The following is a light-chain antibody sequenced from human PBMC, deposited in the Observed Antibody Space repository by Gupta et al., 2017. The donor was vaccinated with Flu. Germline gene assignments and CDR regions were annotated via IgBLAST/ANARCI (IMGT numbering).Light chain of an antibody. CDR3: QRTNDTPPLT. CDR2: AVS. Sequence: DRVTITCRTSKSVPSYLNWYQQKPGKAPKLLIYAVSSLHTGVPSRFSGSGSGTEFTLTITSLQPEDFATYYCQRTNDTPPLTFGGGTKVEI. CDR1: KSVPSY. V-gene: IGKV1-39*01. J-gene: IGKJ4*02.